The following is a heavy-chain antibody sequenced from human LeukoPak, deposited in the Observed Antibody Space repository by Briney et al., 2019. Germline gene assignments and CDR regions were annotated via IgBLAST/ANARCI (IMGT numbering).Heavy chain of an antibody. Sequence: SETLSLTCTVSGGSISSSSYYWGWIRQPPGKGLEWIGTIFYSGSTYYNPSLKSRVTISVDTSNNQFSLKLSSVTAADTAVYYCAREGWGYYFDFWGQGTLVTVSS. D-gene: IGHD7-27*01. CDR2: IFYSGST. J-gene: IGHJ4*02. CDR3: AREGWGYYFDF. CDR1: GGSISSSSYY. V-gene: IGHV4-39*02.